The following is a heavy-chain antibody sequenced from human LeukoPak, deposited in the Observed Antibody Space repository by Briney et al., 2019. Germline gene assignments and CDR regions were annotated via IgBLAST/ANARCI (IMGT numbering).Heavy chain of an antibody. CDR2: ISGSGGST. CDR1: GFTFSTYA. D-gene: IGHD3-16*01. Sequence: GGSLRLSCAASGFTFSTYAMSWVRLAPGKGLEWVSAISGSGGSTYSADSVKGRFTISRDNSKNTLYLQMNSLRAEDTAVYYCANPSYDEAFDIWGQGTMVTVSS. J-gene: IGHJ3*02. CDR3: ANPSYDEAFDI. V-gene: IGHV3-23*01.